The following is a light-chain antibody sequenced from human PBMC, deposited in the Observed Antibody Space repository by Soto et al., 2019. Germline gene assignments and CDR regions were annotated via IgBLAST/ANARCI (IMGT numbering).Light chain of an antibody. V-gene: IGLV3-21*04. CDR3: QVWDSSSDRV. CDR1: NIGSKS. CDR2: YDS. J-gene: IGLJ1*01. Sequence: SYELTQPPSVSVAQGKTARITCGGNNIGSKSVHWYQQKPGQAPVLVIYYDSDRPSGIPERFSGSNSGNTATLTISRVEAGDEADYYCQVWDSSSDRVFGTGTKLTVL.